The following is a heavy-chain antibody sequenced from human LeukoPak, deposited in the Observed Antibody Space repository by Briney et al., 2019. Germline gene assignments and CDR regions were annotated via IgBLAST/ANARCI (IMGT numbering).Heavy chain of an antibody. CDR1: GGSISSYY. J-gene: IGHJ4*02. CDR3: AREGGFGYYDSSGYQDY. CDR2: IYTSGST. D-gene: IGHD3-22*01. Sequence: MSSETLSLTCTVSGGSISSYYWSWIRQPAGKGLEWIGRIYTSGSTNYNPSLKSRVTMSVDTSKNQFSLKLSSVTAADTAVYYCAREGGFGYYDSSGYQDYWGQGTLVTVSS. V-gene: IGHV4-4*07.